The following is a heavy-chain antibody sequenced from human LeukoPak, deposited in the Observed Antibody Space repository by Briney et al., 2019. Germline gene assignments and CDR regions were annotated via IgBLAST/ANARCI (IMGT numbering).Heavy chain of an antibody. V-gene: IGHV4-61*01. CDR2: IYYSGRT. D-gene: IGHD3-9*01. Sequence: PSETLSLTCTVSGGSISSSSYYWSWIRQPPGKGLEWIGYIYYSGRTKYNPSLKSRVTISVDTSKNQFSLKLSSVTAADTAVYYCAREGPNYDILTGYKYYYYGMDVWGQGTTVTVSS. CDR3: AREGPNYDILTGYKYYYYGMDV. J-gene: IGHJ6*02. CDR1: GGSISSSSYY.